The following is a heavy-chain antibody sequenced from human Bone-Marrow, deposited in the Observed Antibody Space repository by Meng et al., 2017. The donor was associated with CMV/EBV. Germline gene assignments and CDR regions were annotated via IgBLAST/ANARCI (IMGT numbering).Heavy chain of an antibody. J-gene: IGHJ6*02. CDR1: GFTFTSSA. Sequence: SVKVSCKASGFTFTSSAVQWVRQARGQRLEWIGWIVVGSGNTNYAQKFQERVTITRDMSTSTAYMELSSLRSEDTAVYYCAASTYDFWSGPYYYGMAVWGQGTTVTVSS. D-gene: IGHD3-3*01. CDR2: IVVGSGNT. V-gene: IGHV1-58*01. CDR3: AASTYDFWSGPYYYGMAV.